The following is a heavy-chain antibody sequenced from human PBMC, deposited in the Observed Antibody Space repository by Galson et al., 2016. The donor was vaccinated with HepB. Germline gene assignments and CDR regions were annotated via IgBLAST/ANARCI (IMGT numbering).Heavy chain of an antibody. CDR1: GYTFTTYN. CDR2: INPSGGSP. CDR3: TRGDGFWAGWTY. J-gene: IGHJ4*02. Sequence: SVKVSCKASGYTFTTYNIHWVRLAPGQGLEWMGIINPSGGSPNYAQKFQCRVTLTSDTSTSTVYMQLGSLRSDDTAVYYCTRGDGFWAGWTYWGQGTLVTVSS. V-gene: IGHV1-46*03. D-gene: IGHD3/OR15-3a*01.